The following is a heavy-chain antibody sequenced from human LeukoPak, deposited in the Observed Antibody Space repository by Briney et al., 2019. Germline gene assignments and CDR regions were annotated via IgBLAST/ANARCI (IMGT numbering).Heavy chain of an antibody. D-gene: IGHD3-3*01. V-gene: IGHV1-69*13. J-gene: IGHJ3*02. Sequence: SVKVSCKASGGTFSSYAISWVRQAPGQGLEWMGGIIPIFGTANYAQKFQGRVTITADESTSTAYMELSRLRSDDTAVYYCARVFPDFGVVPDAFDIWGQGTMVTVSS. CDR2: IIPIFGTA. CDR3: ARVFPDFGVVPDAFDI. CDR1: GGTFSSYA.